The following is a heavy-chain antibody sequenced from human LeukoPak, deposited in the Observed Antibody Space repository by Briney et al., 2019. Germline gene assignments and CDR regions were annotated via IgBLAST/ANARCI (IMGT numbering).Heavy chain of an antibody. CDR2: ISYDERDK. CDR3: AKGVVAATNAAYYGMDV. D-gene: IGHD2-15*01. J-gene: IGHJ6*02. V-gene: IGHV3-30*18. Sequence: GGSLRLSCAASGFTFSNYGMHWVRQAPGKGLEWVAVISYDERDKYYADSVKGRFTISRDNFKNTLYLQMNSLRPEDTAVYYCAKGVVAATNAAYYGMDVWGQGTTVTVSS. CDR1: GFTFSNYG.